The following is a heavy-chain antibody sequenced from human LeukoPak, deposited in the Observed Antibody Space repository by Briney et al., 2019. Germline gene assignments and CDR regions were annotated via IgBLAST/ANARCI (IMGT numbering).Heavy chain of an antibody. J-gene: IGHJ5*02. CDR1: GFTFSSYA. CDR2: ISGSGGST. D-gene: IGHD6-13*01. CDR3: ARDRLWGIAAAGRLWFDP. Sequence: PGGSLRLSCAASGFTFSSYAMSWVRQAPGKGLEWVSAISGSGGSTYYADSVKGRFTISRDNSKNTLYLQMNSLRAEDTAVYYCARDRLWGIAAAGRLWFDPWGQGTLVTVSS. V-gene: IGHV3-23*01.